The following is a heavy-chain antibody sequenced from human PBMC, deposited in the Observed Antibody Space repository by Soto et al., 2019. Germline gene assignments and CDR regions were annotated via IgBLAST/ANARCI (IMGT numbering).Heavy chain of an antibody. CDR1: GFTFSSYG. CDR2: IWYDGSNK. D-gene: IGHD3-10*01. CDR3: ARGSGGMGAYYYYGMDV. V-gene: IGHV3-33*01. Sequence: QVQLVESGGGVVQPGRSLRLSCAASGFTFSSYGMHWVRQAPGKGLEWVAVIWYDGSNKYYADSVKGRFTISRDNSKNTLYLQMNSLRAEDTAVYYCARGSGGMGAYYYYGMDVWGQGTTVTVSS. J-gene: IGHJ6*02.